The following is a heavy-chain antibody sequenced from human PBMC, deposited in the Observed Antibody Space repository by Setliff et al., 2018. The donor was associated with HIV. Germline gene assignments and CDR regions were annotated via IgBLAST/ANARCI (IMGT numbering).Heavy chain of an antibody. V-gene: IGHV5-51*01. CDR1: GYRFTSYW. D-gene: IGHD3-9*01. Sequence: GESLKISCQASGYRFTSYWIAWVRQMPGKGREWMGIIYPGDSDTRYSPSFQGQVTISVDKSISTAYLQWNSLKASDTAIYYCARALDFLTEQLNWFFPLWGRGTLVTVSS. CDR2: IYPGDSDT. CDR3: ARALDFLTEQLNWFFPL. J-gene: IGHJ2*01.